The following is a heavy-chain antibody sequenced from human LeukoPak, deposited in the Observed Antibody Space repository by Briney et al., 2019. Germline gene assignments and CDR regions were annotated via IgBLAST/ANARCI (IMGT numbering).Heavy chain of an antibody. CDR3: TREGTQLWELLDY. CDR1: GFTFGDHA. Sequence: GGPLRLSCSASGFTFGDHAMSWFRQAPGKGLEWVGFIRSKAYGGTAEYAASVKGRFTISRDDSKSIAYLQMNSLKTEDTAVYYCTREGTQLWELLDYWGQGTLVTVSS. V-gene: IGHV3-49*03. D-gene: IGHD1-26*01. CDR2: IRSKAYGGTA. J-gene: IGHJ4*02.